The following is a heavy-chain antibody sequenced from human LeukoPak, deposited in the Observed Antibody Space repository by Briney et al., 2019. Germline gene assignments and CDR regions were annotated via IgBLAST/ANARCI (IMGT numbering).Heavy chain of an antibody. CDR1: GFTFSNYT. CDR3: AKRVPYGTFDF. J-gene: IGHJ4*02. V-gene: IGHV3-23*01. CDR2: ISGSGDSA. Sequence: GGSLRLSCVASGFTFSNYTMSWVRQPPGQGLEWVSAISGSGDSASYADSVKGRFTTSRDNSKNTLYLQMNSLRAEDTAVYFCAKRVPYGTFDFWGQGTLVAVSS. D-gene: IGHD4-17*01.